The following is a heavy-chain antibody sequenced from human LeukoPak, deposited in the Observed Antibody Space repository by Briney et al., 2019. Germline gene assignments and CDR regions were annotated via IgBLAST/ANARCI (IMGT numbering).Heavy chain of an antibody. CDR2: IWYDGSNK. Sequence: QSGGSLRLSCVASGITFSNYGMHWVRQAPGKGLEWVAVIWYDGSNKYYADSVKGRFTISRDNSKNTLYLQMNSLRAEDTAVYYCARGNGLRYFDWFGPDYWGQGTLVTVSS. CDR1: GITFSNYG. D-gene: IGHD3-9*01. CDR3: ARGNGLRYFDWFGPDY. V-gene: IGHV3-33*01. J-gene: IGHJ4*02.